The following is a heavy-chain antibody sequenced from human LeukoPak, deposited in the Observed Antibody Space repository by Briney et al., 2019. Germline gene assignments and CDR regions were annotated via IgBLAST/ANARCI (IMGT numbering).Heavy chain of an antibody. J-gene: IGHJ5*02. CDR1: GGSFSGYY. V-gene: IGHV4-34*01. CDR3: ARGPIVVVVAATANWFDP. CDR2: INHSGST. D-gene: IGHD2-15*01. Sequence: LETLSLTCAVYGGSFSGYYWSWIRQPPGKGLEWIGEINHSGSTNYNPSLKSRVTISVDTSKNQFSLKLSSVTAADTAVYYCARGPIVVVVAATANWFDPWGQGTLVTVSS.